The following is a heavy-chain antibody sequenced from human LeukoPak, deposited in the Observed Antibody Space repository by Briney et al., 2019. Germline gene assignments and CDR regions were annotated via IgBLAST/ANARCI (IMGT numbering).Heavy chain of an antibody. J-gene: IGHJ4*02. CDR1: GFTFSRSA. D-gene: IGHD3-22*01. CDR3: VKDAYYLDSSTYLIPFDF. CDR2: ISGNGVAT. Sequence: GGSLRLSCGASGFTFSRSAMNWVRQAPGKGLEWVAAISGNGVATYYADFAKGRFNISRDNTNNTLFLQMNSLRTEDTAIYYCVKDAYYLDSSTYLIPFDFWGQGTLVTVSS. V-gene: IGHV3-23*01.